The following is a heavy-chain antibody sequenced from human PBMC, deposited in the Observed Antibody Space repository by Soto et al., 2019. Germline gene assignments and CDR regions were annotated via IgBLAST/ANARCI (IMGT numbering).Heavy chain of an antibody. CDR3: ARGGYYDSSGYYVIDY. CDR1: GGTFSSYA. Sequence: SVKVSCKASGGTFSSYAISWVRQAPGQGLEWMGGIIPIFGTANYAQKFQGRVTITADESTSTAYMELSSLRSEDTAVYYCARGGYYDSSGYYVIDYWGQGTLVTVSS. D-gene: IGHD3-22*01. CDR2: IIPIFGTA. V-gene: IGHV1-69*13. J-gene: IGHJ4*02.